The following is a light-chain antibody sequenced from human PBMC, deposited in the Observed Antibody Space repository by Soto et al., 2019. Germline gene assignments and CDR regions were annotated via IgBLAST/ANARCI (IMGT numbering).Light chain of an antibody. CDR3: CSYAGGTSVV. Sequence: QSALTQPASVSGSLGQSITISCTGTSSDVGTYKLVSRYQQHPGKAPQLVIFEDVERPSGVSNRFSGSKSGNTASLTISGLQTEDEADYYCCSYAGGTSVVFGGGTKLTVL. CDR2: EDV. CDR1: SSDVGTYKL. V-gene: IGLV2-23*01. J-gene: IGLJ2*01.